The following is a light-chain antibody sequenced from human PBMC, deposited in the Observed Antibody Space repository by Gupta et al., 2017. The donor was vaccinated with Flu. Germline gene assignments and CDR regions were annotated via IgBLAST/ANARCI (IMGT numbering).Light chain of an antibody. J-gene: IGLJ3*02. CDR3: GVDMGSGMWV. V-gene: IGLV8-61*01. CDR2: STN. CDR1: SGSVSTSYY. Sequence: QPVVTHAPSFSVCPGGTVTLHRGLSSGSVSTSYYPSWYQPTPGQAPRTLIYSTNPRSPGVPVRFSGSILGNKAALTSTGSQADDESDYDCGVDMGSGMWVFGGGTKLTVL.